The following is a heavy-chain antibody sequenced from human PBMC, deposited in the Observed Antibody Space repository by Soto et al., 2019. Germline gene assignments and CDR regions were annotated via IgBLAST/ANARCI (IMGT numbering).Heavy chain of an antibody. V-gene: IGHV4-34*01. J-gene: IGHJ4*02. CDR3: ARGSTLYCSSTSCYGLDFDY. CDR2: INHSGST. D-gene: IGHD2-2*01. Sequence: TLSLTCAVYGGSFSGYYWSWIRQPPGKGLEWIGEINHSGSTNYNPSLKSRVTISVDTSKNQFSLKLSSVTAADTAVYYCARGSTLYCSSTSCYGLDFDYWRQGTLVTVSS. CDR1: GGSFSGYY.